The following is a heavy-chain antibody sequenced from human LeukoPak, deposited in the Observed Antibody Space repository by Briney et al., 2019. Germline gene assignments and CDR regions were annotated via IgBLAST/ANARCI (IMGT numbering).Heavy chain of an antibody. Sequence: PSETLSLTCTVSGGSISSGSYYWSWIRQPAGKGLKWIGRIYTSGSTNYNPSLKSRVTISVDTSKNQFSLKLSSVTAADTAVYYCARVPEEYYYDSSGYYGAFDIWGQGTMVTVSS. CDR2: IYTSGST. V-gene: IGHV4-61*02. CDR1: GGSISSGSYY. J-gene: IGHJ3*02. CDR3: ARVPEEYYYDSSGYYGAFDI. D-gene: IGHD3-22*01.